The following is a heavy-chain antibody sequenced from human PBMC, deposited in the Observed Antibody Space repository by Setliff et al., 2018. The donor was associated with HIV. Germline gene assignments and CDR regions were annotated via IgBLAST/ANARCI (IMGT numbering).Heavy chain of an antibody. CDR3: VRDAGDSYLKGFWYFDL. V-gene: IGHV4-39*07. J-gene: IGHJ2*01. Sequence: SETLSLTCTVSGGSVTDISYYWAWIRQPPGKGLQWVGTIFYSGSTYYNPSLKSRVTISVDTSKNQFSLRLISVTAADTAVYYCVRDAGDSYLKGFWYFDLWGRGTLVTVSS. CDR2: IFYSGST. D-gene: IGHD1-26*01. CDR1: GGSVTDISYY.